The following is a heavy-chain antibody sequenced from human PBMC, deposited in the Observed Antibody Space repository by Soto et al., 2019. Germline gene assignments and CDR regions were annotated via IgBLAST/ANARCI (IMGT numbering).Heavy chain of an antibody. CDR3: ARDLYGDYGGNYYGMDV. V-gene: IGHV3-33*08. CDR1: GFTFINYV. D-gene: IGHD4-17*01. CDR2: IWYDGSNK. J-gene: IGHJ6*02. Sequence: GGSLRLSCAASGFTFINYVMHWVRQAPGKGLEWVAVIWYDGSNKYYADSVKGRFTISRDNSKNTLYLQMNSLRAEDTAVYYCARDLYGDYGGNYYGMDVWGQGTTVTVSS.